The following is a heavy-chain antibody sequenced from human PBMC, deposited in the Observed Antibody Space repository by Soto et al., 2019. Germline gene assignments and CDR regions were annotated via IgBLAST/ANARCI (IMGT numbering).Heavy chain of an antibody. CDR3: AKSPPPAFGELYEDYFDY. J-gene: IGHJ4*02. CDR2: ISGSGGST. D-gene: IGHD3-10*01. CDR1: GFPFSALS. V-gene: IGHV3-23*01. Sequence: PGGALRPPLPPPGFPFSALSLTWGPPPPGRGREWVSAISGSGGSTYYADSVKGRFTISRDNSKNTLYLQMNSLRAEDTAVYYCAKSPPPAFGELYEDYFDYWGQGTLVTVSS.